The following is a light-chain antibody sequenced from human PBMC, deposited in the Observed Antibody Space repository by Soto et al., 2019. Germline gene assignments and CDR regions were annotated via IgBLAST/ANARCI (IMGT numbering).Light chain of an antibody. J-gene: IGKJ5*01. CDR2: DAS. CDR1: QNINNY. Sequence: DIQMTQSPSSLSASVGDRVTITCQASQNINNYLNWYQQKPGRAPKLLIYDASNLEAGVPPRFKGSVSGTDFTFTISRLQPEDIATYYCQQYENLPTFGHGTRLEIK. CDR3: QQYENLPT. V-gene: IGKV1-33*01.